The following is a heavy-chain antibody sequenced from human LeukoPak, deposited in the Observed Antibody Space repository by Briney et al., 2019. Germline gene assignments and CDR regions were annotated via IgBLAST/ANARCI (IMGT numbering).Heavy chain of an antibody. V-gene: IGHV1-2*02. Sequence: GASVKVSCKVSGYTLTELSMHWVRQAPGQGLEWMGWINPNSGGTNYAQKFQGRVTMTRDTSISTAYMELSRLRSDDTAVYYCARGDYGDYTVRPMSDYWGQGTLVTVSS. J-gene: IGHJ4*02. CDR3: ARGDYGDYTVRPMSDY. CDR2: INPNSGGT. CDR1: GYTLTELS. D-gene: IGHD4-17*01.